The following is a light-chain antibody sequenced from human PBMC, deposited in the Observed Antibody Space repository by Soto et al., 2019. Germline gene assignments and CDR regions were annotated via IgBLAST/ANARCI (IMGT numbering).Light chain of an antibody. CDR3: CSDTTCITLV. CDR1: SSDVGGYNY. V-gene: IGLV2-14*01. Sequence: QSALTQPPSVSASPGQSVTITCTVTSSDVGGYNYGSWYQQHPGTAPKLMIYAVSNRPSGVSSRFSGSKSGNTASLTISGLQAEDEADYYCCSDTTCITLVFGGGTKLTVL. CDR2: AVS. J-gene: IGLJ2*01.